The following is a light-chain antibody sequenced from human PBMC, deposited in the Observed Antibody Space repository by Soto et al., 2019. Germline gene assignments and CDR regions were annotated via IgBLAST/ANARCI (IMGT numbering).Light chain of an antibody. CDR3: QKYNSAPLT. CDR2: ATS. J-gene: IGKJ4*01. Sequence: VQMTQSPSSLSEFVGDRVTITCRASQGIAPYLAWFQQKPGKVPKLLIYATSTLQSGVPSRFSGSGSGTDFTLTINILQPEDVGTYYCQKYNSAPLTFGGGTKVYIK. V-gene: IGKV1-27*01. CDR1: QGIAPY.